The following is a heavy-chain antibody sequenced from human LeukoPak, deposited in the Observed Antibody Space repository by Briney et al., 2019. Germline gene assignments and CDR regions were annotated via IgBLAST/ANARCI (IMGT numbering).Heavy chain of an antibody. CDR1: GYTFTSYA. V-gene: IGHV7-4-1*02. Sequence: ASVKVSCKASGYTFTSYAMNWVRQAPGQGLEWMGWINTNTGNPTYAQGFTGRFVFSLDTSVSTAYLQISSLKAEDTAVYYCARDPHCGGDCYSTWFDPWGQGTLVTVSS. CDR2: INTNTGNP. J-gene: IGHJ5*02. CDR3: ARDPHCGGDCYSTWFDP. D-gene: IGHD2-21*02.